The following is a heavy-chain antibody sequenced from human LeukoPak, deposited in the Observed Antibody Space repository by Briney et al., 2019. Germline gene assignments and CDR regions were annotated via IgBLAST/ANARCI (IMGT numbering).Heavy chain of an antibody. Sequence: PGGSLRLSCAASGFTFSSFSMNWVRQAPGKGLEWVSYITSSSTRIYYEDSVKGRFTISRDNAKNSLYLQMNSLRAEDTAVYYCAKALVGATTSLYYYYMDVWGEGTTVTVSS. CDR2: ITSSSTRI. V-gene: IGHV3-48*04. CDR3: AKALVGATTSLYYYYMDV. J-gene: IGHJ6*03. CDR1: GFTFSSFS. D-gene: IGHD1-26*01.